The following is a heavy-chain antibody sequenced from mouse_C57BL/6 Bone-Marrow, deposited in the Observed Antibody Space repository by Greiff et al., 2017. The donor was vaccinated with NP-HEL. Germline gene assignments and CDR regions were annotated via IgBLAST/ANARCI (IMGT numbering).Heavy chain of an antibody. Sequence: EVHLVESGGGLVKPGGSLKLSCAASGFTFSSYAMSWVRQTPEKRLEWVATISDGGSYTYYPDNVKGRFTISRDNAKNNLYLQMSHLKSEDTAMYYCARANYGSSPWFAYWGQGTLVTVSA. CDR1: GFTFSSYA. CDR3: ARANYGSSPWFAY. CDR2: ISDGGSYT. D-gene: IGHD1-1*01. J-gene: IGHJ3*01. V-gene: IGHV5-4*01.